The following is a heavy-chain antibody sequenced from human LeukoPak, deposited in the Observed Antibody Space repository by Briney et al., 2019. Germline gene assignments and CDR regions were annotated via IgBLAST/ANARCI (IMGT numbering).Heavy chain of an antibody. V-gene: IGHV3-49*04. CDR2: IRSKAYGGTT. Sequence: PGGSLRLSCTASGFTFGDYAMSWVRQAPGKGLEWVGFIRSKAYGGTTEYAASVKGRFTISRDDSKSIAYLQMNSLKTEDTAVYYCTRGEAAYYDILTGRLFDYWGQGTLVTVSS. J-gene: IGHJ4*02. CDR3: TRGEAAYYDILTGRLFDY. CDR1: GFTFGDYA. D-gene: IGHD3-9*01.